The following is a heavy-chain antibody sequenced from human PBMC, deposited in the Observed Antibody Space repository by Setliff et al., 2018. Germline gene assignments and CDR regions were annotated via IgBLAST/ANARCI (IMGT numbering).Heavy chain of an antibody. J-gene: IGHJ4*02. Sequence: ASETLSLTCTVSGGSISSSSYYWGWIRQPPGKGLEWIGEINHSGSTNYNPSLKSRVTISVDTSKNQFSLKLSSVTAADTAVYYCAREGLTIFGVVIRRNYFDYWGQGTLVTVSS. CDR2: INHSGST. V-gene: IGHV4-39*07. D-gene: IGHD3-3*01. CDR3: AREGLTIFGVVIRRNYFDY. CDR1: GGSISSSSYY.